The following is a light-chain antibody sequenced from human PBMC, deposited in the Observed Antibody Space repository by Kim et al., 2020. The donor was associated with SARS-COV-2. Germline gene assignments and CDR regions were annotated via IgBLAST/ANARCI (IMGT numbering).Light chain of an antibody. V-gene: IGKV3-15*01. CDR1: QSVRSK. CDR3: QQYNDWPPGDT. CDR2: DAS. J-gene: IGKJ2*01. Sequence: CPGERDTHPCRASQSVRSKLAWYQQKPGRAPRLRIYDASTRATGIPARFSGSGSGTELTLTISSLQFEDFAVYFCQQYNDWPPGDTFGQGTKLEIK.